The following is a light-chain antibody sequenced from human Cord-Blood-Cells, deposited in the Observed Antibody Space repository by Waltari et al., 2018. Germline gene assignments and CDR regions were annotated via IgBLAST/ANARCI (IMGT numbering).Light chain of an antibody. CDR1: QSVLYSSNNKNY. V-gene: IGKV4-1*01. J-gene: IGKJ1*01. CDR2: WAS. CDR3: QQYYSTPPT. Sequence: DIVMTQSSDSLAVSLGESATLNCKSSQSVLYSSNNKNYLAWYQQKPGQSPKLLIYWASTRESGVPDRFSGSGSGTDFTLTISSLQAEDVAVYYCQQYYSTPPTFGQGTKVEIK.